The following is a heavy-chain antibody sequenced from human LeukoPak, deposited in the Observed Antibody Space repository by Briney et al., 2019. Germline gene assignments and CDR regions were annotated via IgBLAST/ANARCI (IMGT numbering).Heavy chain of an antibody. CDR1: GFTFSSYA. Sequence: GGSLRLSCAASGFTFSSYAMTWVRQAPGKGLEWVSAISGSDAGTYYADSVKGRFTISRDNSKNTLYLQMNSLRAEDTAIYYCAKERSFGTWLGDYWGQGTLVTVSS. J-gene: IGHJ4*02. D-gene: IGHD2/OR15-2a*01. V-gene: IGHV3-23*01. CDR2: ISGSDAGT. CDR3: AKERSFGTWLGDY.